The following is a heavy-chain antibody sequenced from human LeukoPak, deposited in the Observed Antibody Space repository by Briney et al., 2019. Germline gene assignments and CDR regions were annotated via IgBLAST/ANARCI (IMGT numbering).Heavy chain of an antibody. V-gene: IGHV4-34*01. Sequence: QSSETLSLTCAVYGGSFSGYYWTWIRQTPEKGLEWIGEMNPSGSTNYNPSLKSRVTISVDTSKNQFSLELGSVTAADTAVYYCARGRQDVTMIVVVMTAVSYYLDVWGKGTTVTVS. CDR1: GGSFSGYY. CDR2: MNPSGST. J-gene: IGHJ6*03. D-gene: IGHD3-22*01. CDR3: ARGRQDVTMIVVVMTAVSYYLDV.